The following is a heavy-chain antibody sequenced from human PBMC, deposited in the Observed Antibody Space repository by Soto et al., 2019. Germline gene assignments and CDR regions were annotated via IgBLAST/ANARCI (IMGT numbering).Heavy chain of an antibody. D-gene: IGHD2-8*01. Sequence: SDTLSLTCTVSGGSISIYYWSWIRQPPGKGLEWIGYIYYSGSTNYNPSLKSRVTISVDTSKNQFSLKLSSVTAADTAVYYCARDIMGTNYYYYGMDVWGQGTTVTVSS. V-gene: IGHV4-59*01. CDR3: ARDIMGTNYYYYGMDV. J-gene: IGHJ6*02. CDR1: GGSISIYY. CDR2: IYYSGST.